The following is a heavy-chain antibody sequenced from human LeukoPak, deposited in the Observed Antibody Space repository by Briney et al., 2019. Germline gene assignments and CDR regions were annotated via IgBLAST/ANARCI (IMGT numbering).Heavy chain of an antibody. CDR2: IYHSGST. J-gene: IGHJ4*02. CDR3: ARESPRTIFGVALRYYFDY. V-gene: IGHV4-59*01. CDR1: GGSISSYY. D-gene: IGHD3-3*01. Sequence: ASETLSLTCTVSGGSISSYYWSWIRQPPGKGLEWIGYIYHSGSTNYNPSLKSRVTISVDTSKNQFSLKLSSVTAADTAVYYCARESPRTIFGVALRYYFDYWGQGTLVTVSS.